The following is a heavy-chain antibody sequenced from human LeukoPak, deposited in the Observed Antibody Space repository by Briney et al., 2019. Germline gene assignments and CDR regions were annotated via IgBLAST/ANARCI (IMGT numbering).Heavy chain of an antibody. Sequence: GGSLRLSCAASGFTFSSYWMSWVRQAPGKGLEWVANIKQDGSETYYVDSVKGRFTISRDNAKNSQYLQMNSLRAEDTAVYYCARDRVPIAVAAVDYWGQGTRVTVSS. V-gene: IGHV3-7*03. J-gene: IGHJ4*02. CDR2: IKQDGSET. CDR1: GFTFSSYW. D-gene: IGHD6-19*01. CDR3: ARDRVPIAVAAVDY.